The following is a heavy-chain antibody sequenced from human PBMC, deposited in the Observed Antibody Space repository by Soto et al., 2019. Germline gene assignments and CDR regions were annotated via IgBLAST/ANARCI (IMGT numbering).Heavy chain of an antibody. CDR2: TYYRSKWYN. CDR3: ARGLSSGRNNWFDP. J-gene: IGHJ5*02. D-gene: IGHD6-19*01. V-gene: IGHV6-1*01. Sequence: SHILTLTRAISGDSDSSNLAAWHCIRQSPSRGLEWLGRTYYRSKWYNDYAVSVKSRITINPDTSKNQFSLQLNSVTPEDTAVYYCARGLSSGRNNWFDPWGQGTLVTSPQ. CDR1: GDSDSSNLAA.